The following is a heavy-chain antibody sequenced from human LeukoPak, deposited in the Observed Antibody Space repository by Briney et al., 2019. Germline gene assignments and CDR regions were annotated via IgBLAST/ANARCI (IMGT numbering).Heavy chain of an antibody. CDR1: GDSVSSNSAA. J-gene: IGHJ4*02. V-gene: IGHV6-1*01. CDR2: TYYRSKWYH. D-gene: IGHD6-6*01. CDR3: ARDSFLAAYYYFDY. Sequence: SQTLSLTCAISGDSVSSNSAAWNWIRQSPSRGFEWLGRTYYRSKWYHDYALSVKSRITINPDTSNNQFSLHLNSVTPEDTAVYFCARDSFLAAYYYFDYWGQGTLVTVSS.